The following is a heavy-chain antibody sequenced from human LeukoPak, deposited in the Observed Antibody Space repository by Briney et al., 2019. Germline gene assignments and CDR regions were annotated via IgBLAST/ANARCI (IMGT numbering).Heavy chain of an antibody. CDR2: IHNSGRT. Sequence: PSETLSLTCTVSGGSVNTGNYYWSWIRQPPGKRLEWIEYIHNSGRTDYNPSLKSRVTISKDTSQNQFSLKLNSLTAADTAMYFCARGGWYNDYWGRGTLITVSS. CDR1: GGSVNTGNYY. V-gene: IGHV4-61*01. D-gene: IGHD6-19*01. J-gene: IGHJ4*02. CDR3: ARGGWYNDY.